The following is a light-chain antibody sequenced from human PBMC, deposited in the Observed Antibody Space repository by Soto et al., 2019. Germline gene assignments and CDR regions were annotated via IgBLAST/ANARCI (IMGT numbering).Light chain of an antibody. CDR1: QSVSSY. CDR3: HQRSNWLT. J-gene: IGKJ4*01. CDR2: DAS. Sequence: EIILTESPAPLSLSPGERATLSCRASQSVSSYLAWYQQKPGQAPRLLIYDASNRATGIPARFSGSGSGTDFTLTISSLEPEDFAVYYCHQRSNWLTFGGGTKVDIK. V-gene: IGKV3-11*01.